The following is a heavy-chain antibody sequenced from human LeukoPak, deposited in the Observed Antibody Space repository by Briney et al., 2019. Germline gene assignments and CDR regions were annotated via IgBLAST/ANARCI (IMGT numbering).Heavy chain of an antibody. D-gene: IGHD2-15*01. CDR3: ARDRRVVAGTEGFDY. Sequence: SQTLSLTCGVSGGSIRSGGFSWSWSRQPRGKGLEWIEYIYHCGSPYSKPSLKSRVTISIDRSKNYSSLNLSSVTAADTAVYYCARDRRVVAGTEGFDYWGQGTLVTVSS. J-gene: IGHJ4*02. V-gene: IGHV4-30-2*01. CDR1: GGSIRSGGFS. CDR2: IYHCGSP.